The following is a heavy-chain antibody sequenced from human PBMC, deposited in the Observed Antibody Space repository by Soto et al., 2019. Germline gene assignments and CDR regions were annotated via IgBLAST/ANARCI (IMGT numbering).Heavy chain of an antibody. CDR1: GFTFTSHA. V-gene: IGHV3-23*01. CDR3: AKGPYLASDPYPNWFDP. J-gene: IGHJ5*02. Sequence: GGSLRLSCAASGFTFTSHAMSWVRQAPGKGLEWVSSVSGNGGSRYYADSVKGRFIISRDNSKNTLFLQMNSLRADDTALYYCAKGPYLASDPYPNWFDPWGQGTLVTVSS. CDR2: VSGNGGSR. D-gene: IGHD1-26*01.